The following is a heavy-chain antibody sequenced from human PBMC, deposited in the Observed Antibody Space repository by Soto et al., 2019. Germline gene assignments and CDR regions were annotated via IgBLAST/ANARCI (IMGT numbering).Heavy chain of an antibody. V-gene: IGHV4-4*02. CDR1: GGSISSSNW. J-gene: IGHJ6*02. D-gene: IGHD2-2*01. CDR3: ARDPQLCISTSCYLDGMDV. Sequence: PSETLSLTCTVSGGSISSSNWWSWVRQPPGKGLEWIGEIYHSGSTNYNPSLKSRVTISVDKSKNQFSLKLSSVTAADTAVYYCARDPQLCISTSCYLDGMDVWGQGTTVTVSS. CDR2: IYHSGST.